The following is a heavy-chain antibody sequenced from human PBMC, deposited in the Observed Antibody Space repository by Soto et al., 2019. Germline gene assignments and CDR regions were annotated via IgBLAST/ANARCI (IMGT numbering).Heavy chain of an antibody. J-gene: IGHJ4*02. D-gene: IGHD1-1*01. Sequence: ASVKVSCKASGGTFSNYPFTWVRQAPGQGLEWMGGIIPIFGTVTYAQKFQGRVTISADESTSTAYMEMSSLTSEDTAVYYCARPRTVATTKGYDYWGQGTLVTVSS. CDR1: GGTFSNYP. CDR2: IIPIFGTV. CDR3: ARPRTVATTKGYDY. V-gene: IGHV1-69*13.